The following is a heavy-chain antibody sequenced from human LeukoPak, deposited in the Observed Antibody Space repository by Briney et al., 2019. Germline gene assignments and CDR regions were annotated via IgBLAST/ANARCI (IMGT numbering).Heavy chain of an antibody. CDR2: IYTSGST. J-gene: IGHJ6*03. CDR1: GGSISSGSYY. V-gene: IGHV4-61*02. CDR3: AGRYGSGNPRDYYYYYMDV. Sequence: PSQTLSLTCTVSGGSISSGSYYWSWIRQPAGKGLEWIGRIYTSGSTNYNPSLKSRVTISVDTSKNQFSLKLSSVTAADTAVYYCAGRYGSGNPRDYYYYYMDVWGKGTTVTISS. D-gene: IGHD3-10*01.